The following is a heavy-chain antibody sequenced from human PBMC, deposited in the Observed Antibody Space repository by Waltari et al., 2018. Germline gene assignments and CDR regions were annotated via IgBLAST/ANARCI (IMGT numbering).Heavy chain of an antibody. Sequence: QVQLVESGGGVVQPGRSLRLSCAASGFTFSSYGMHWVRQAPGKGLEWVAVIWYDGSNKYYADSVKGRFTISRDNSKNTLYLQMNSLRAEDTAMYYCAKDWGIAAAGTDYWGQGTLVIVSS. D-gene: IGHD6-13*01. CDR1: GFTFSSYG. J-gene: IGHJ4*02. CDR3: AKDWGIAAAGTDY. CDR2: IWYDGSNK. V-gene: IGHV3-30*18.